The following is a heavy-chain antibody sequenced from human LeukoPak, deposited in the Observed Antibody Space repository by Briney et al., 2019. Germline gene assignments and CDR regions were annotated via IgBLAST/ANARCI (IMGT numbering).Heavy chain of an antibody. V-gene: IGHV5-51*01. D-gene: IGHD3-16*01. J-gene: IGHJ4*02. Sequence: GESLKISCKVSGYRFSSYWIGWVRQMPGKGLEWMGLIYPGDSDTRYSPSFRGQVTISADKSITTAYLQWGSLKASDTAMYYCAAKALNWGSFDYWGQGTLVTVSS. CDR3: AAKALNWGSFDY. CDR2: IYPGDSDT. CDR1: GYRFSSYW.